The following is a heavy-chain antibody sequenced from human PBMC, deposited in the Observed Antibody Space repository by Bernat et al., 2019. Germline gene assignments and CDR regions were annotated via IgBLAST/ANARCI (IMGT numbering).Heavy chain of an antibody. CDR3: ASNGDCVGHDAFDI. J-gene: IGHJ3*02. CDR1: GFTFSSYE. D-gene: IGHD2-21*02. CDR2: ISSSGSTI. Sequence: EVQLVESGGGLVQPGGSLRLSCAASGFTFSSYEMNWVRQAPGKGLEWVSYISSSGSTIYYADSVKGRFTISRDNAKNSLYRQMNSLRAEDTAVYYWASNGDCVGHDAFDIWGQGTMVTVSS. V-gene: IGHV3-48*03.